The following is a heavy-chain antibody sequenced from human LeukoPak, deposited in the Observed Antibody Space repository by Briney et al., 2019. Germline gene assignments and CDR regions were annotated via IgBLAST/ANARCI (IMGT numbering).Heavy chain of an antibody. CDR2: ISAYNGNT. CDR1: GYTFTSYG. D-gene: IGHD6-19*01. CDR3: ARDDFTIAVAGIDY. V-gene: IGHV1-18*01. Sequence: ASVKVSCNASGYTFTSYGISWVRQAPGQGLEWMGWISAYNGNTNYAQKLQGRVTMTTDTSTSTAYMELRSLRSDDTAVYYCARDDFTIAVAGIDYWGQGTLVTVSS. J-gene: IGHJ4*02.